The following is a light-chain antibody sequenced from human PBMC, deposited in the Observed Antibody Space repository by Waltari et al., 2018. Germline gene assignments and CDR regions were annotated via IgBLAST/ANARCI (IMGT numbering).Light chain of an antibody. J-gene: IGLJ3*02. Sequence: SFELTQPSSVSVSPGQTASITCSGDHLGDRSVSWYHQKAGQSPLLVIYQDTKRPCGIPQRFFGSNSGNTATLTISGTQAMDEAVYYCQAWDSSTVLFGGGTKLTVL. V-gene: IGLV3-1*01. CDR1: HLGDRS. CDR2: QDT. CDR3: QAWDSSTVL.